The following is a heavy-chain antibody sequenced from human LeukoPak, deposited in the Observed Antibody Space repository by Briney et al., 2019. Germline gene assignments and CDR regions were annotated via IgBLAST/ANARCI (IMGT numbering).Heavy chain of an antibody. D-gene: IGHD3-3*01. Sequence: KSGGSLRLSCEGSGFTFNDYQMMWIRQAPGKGLEWISFISDSGNSIYYAKSVKGRFTVSRDDARNLVYLQMNSLRVEDTAVYYCARDMFFGVVTNRLDPWGQGTLVTVSS. CDR2: ISDSGNSI. V-gene: IGHV3-11*04. CDR1: GFTFNDYQ. CDR3: ARDMFFGVVTNRLDP. J-gene: IGHJ5*02.